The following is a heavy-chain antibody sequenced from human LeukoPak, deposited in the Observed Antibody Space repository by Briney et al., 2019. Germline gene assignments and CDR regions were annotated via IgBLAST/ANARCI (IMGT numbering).Heavy chain of an antibody. D-gene: IGHD3-22*01. CDR3: ARGLMHYDSSGPGAFDI. V-gene: IGHV1-69*05. CDR2: IIPIFGTA. Sequence: SVKVSCKASGGTFSSYAISWVRQAPGQGLEWIGRIIPIFGTANYAQKFQGRVTITTDESTSTAYMELSSLKSEDTAVYYCARGLMHYDSSGPGAFDIWGQGTMVTVSS. J-gene: IGHJ3*02. CDR1: GGTFSSYA.